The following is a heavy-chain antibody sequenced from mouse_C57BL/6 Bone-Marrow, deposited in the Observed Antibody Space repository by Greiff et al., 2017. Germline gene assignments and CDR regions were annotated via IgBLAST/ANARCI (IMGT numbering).Heavy chain of an antibody. D-gene: IGHD1-1*01. V-gene: IGHV1-37*01. Sequence: DVKLQEPGPELVKPGASVKISCKASGYSFTGYFMNWVKQSPGKSLEWIGRINPYNGDTFYNQKFKGKATLTVDKSSSTAHMELLSLTSEDFAVYDCARRYGSSFYAMDYWGQGTSVTVSS. J-gene: IGHJ4*01. CDR2: INPYNGDT. CDR1: GYSFTGYF. CDR3: ARRYGSSFYAMDY.